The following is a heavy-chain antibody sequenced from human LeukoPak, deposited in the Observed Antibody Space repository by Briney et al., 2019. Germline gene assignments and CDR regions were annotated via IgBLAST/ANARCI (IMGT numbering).Heavy chain of an antibody. CDR3: ARDQLQYYYDSSDH. J-gene: IGHJ4*02. CDR1: GFTLSSYW. D-gene: IGHD3-22*01. CDR2: INSDGSST. Sequence: AGGSLRLSCAASGFTLSSYWIHWVRQAPGKGLGWVSRINSDGSSTSYADSVKGRFTISRDNAKNTLYLQMNSLRAEDTAVYYCARDQLQYYYDSSDHWGQGTLVTVSS. V-gene: IGHV3-74*01.